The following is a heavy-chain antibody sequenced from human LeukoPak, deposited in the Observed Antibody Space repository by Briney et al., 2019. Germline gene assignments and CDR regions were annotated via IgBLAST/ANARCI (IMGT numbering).Heavy chain of an antibody. J-gene: IGHJ3*02. Sequence: GESLQISCKGSGYTFSSNWIGWVRQMPGKGLGWMGIIYPGDSDTRYSPSFQGQVTISADKSSSTAYLQWSSLKASDTAMYYCARHRVGIYSRNHAFDIWGQGTMVTVSS. CDR1: GYTFSSNW. CDR3: ARHRVGIYSRNHAFDI. D-gene: IGHD1-26*01. CDR2: IYPGDSDT. V-gene: IGHV5-51*01.